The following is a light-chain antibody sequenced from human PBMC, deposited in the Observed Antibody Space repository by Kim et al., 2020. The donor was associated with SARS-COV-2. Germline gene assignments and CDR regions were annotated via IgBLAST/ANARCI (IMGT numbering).Light chain of an antibody. Sequence: SPGEGATPPCRASQRMSGTSLAWCQKKPGEGPRLLGYGAPTRATGIPERGSGGGCGTEFTLTISRLEPEDVAVYICQKYGSTPRTLGQGTKV. CDR2: GAP. V-gene: IGKV3-20*01. CDR3: QKYGSTPRT. J-gene: IGKJ1*01. CDR1: QRMSGTS.